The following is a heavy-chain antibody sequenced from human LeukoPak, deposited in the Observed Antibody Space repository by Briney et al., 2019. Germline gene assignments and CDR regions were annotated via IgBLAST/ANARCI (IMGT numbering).Heavy chain of an antibody. Sequence: SETLSLTCAVYGGSFSAYYWSWIRQPPGKGREWIGEINHSGRTNYNASLKSRVTISVDTSKNQCSLRMSYVTAADTAVYYCARSPRYSGYDYGSDYWGRGILVTVSS. V-gene: IGHV4-34*01. CDR1: GGSFSAYY. CDR3: ARSPRYSGYDYGSDY. J-gene: IGHJ4*02. CDR2: INHSGRT. D-gene: IGHD5-12*01.